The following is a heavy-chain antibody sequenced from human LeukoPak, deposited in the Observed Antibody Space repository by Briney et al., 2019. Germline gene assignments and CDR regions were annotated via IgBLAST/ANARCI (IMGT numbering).Heavy chain of an antibody. Sequence: GGSLILSCAVSGFTFSSYAMSWVRQAPEKGLEWVSVITSDGGSTHYAASVEGRFTVTRDNSKNTLYLQMNSLRAEDTAVYYCAKGPNGDSNYFFDYWGQGTLVTVSS. J-gene: IGHJ4*02. CDR3: AKGPNGDSNYFFDY. CDR2: ITSDGGST. D-gene: IGHD4-11*01. V-gene: IGHV3-23*01. CDR1: GFTFSSYA.